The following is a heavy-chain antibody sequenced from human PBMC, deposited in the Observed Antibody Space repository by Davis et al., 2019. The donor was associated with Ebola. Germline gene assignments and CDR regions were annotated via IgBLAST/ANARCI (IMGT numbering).Heavy chain of an antibody. CDR2: IYPGDSDT. D-gene: IGHD2-15*01. Sequence: GESLKISCKGSGYSFTSYWIGWVRQMPGKGLEWMGIIYPGDSDTRYSPSFQGQVTISADKSISTAYLQWSSLKASDTAMYYCARLPRYCSGGSCDAFDIWGQGTMVTVSS. CDR1: GYSFTSYW. J-gene: IGHJ3*02. CDR3: ARLPRYCSGGSCDAFDI. V-gene: IGHV5-51*01.